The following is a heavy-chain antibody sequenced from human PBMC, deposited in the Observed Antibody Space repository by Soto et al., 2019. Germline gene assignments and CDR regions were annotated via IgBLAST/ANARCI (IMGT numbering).Heavy chain of an antibody. Sequence: GGSLRLSCAASGFTVSANYMSWVRQAPGKGLEWLSVTDSGGSTYYTDSVKGRFTISRDNSKKTLYLQMSSLRPEDTAVYYCTRDQNCWGQGTLVTVSS. CDR3: TRDQNC. CDR2: TDSGGST. J-gene: IGHJ4*02. CDR1: GFTVSANY. V-gene: IGHV3-66*01.